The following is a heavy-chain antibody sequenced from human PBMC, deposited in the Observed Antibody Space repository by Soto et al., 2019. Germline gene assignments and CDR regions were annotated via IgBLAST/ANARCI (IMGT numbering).Heavy chain of an antibody. J-gene: IGHJ4*02. CDR2: IYPGDSDT. CDR3: ARLAYSRRDCLSNLGD. V-gene: IGHV5-51*01. CDR1: RYSFTRYW. Sequence: PGEELKISCKGSRYSFTRYWIGGLRQLPGKGLEWMGIIYPGDSDTRYSPSFLGQFPISADKSISTAYLQWSSLQATHTPLYYCARLAYSRRDCLSNLGDWRQGAQVTV. D-gene: IGHD2-21*02.